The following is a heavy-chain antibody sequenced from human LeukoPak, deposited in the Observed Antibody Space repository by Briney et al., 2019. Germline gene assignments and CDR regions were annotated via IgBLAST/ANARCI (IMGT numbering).Heavy chain of an antibody. J-gene: IGHJ4*02. D-gene: IGHD5-18*01. V-gene: IGHV3-23*01. CDR2: ISGGGGSK. Sequence: PGGSLRLSCAASGFTFSNYAVSWIRPAPGKGLEWVSVISGGGGSKYYADSVKGRFTISRDYSRDTLYLQMDSLRAEDTAVYYCAKADTSMVRRYYFDYWGQGTLVTVSS. CDR1: GFTFSNYA. CDR3: AKADTSMVRRYYFDY.